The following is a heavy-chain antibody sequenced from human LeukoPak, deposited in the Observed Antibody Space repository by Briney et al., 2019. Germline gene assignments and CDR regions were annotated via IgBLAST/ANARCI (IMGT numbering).Heavy chain of an antibody. CDR2: IYTSGST. D-gene: IGHD2-15*01. J-gene: IGHJ4*01. CDR1: GGSISSYY. CDR3: ARGSCSGGSCYYFDY. V-gene: IGHV4-4*07. Sequence: SETLSLTCTVSGGSISSYYWSWIRQPAGKGLEWIGRIYTSGSTNYNPSLKSRVTMSVDTSKNQFSLKLSSVTAADTAVYYCARGSCSGGSCYYFDYWGHGTLVTVSS.